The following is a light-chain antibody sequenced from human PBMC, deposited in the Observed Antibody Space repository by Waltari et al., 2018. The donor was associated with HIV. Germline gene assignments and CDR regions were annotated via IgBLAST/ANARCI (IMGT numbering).Light chain of an antibody. CDR2: DAS. CDR1: QSVSSY. CDR3: QHGKTFPHT. V-gene: IGKV3-11*01. J-gene: IGKJ4*01. Sequence: EIVLTQSPATLSLSPGERATLSCRASQSVSSYLAWYQQKPGQAPRLLIYDASNRATGIPARFSGSGSGTDFTLTISSLEPEDFATYYCQHGKTFPHTFGGGTRVG.